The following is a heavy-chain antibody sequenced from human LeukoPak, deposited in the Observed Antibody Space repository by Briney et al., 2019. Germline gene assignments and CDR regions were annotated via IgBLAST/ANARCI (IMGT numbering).Heavy chain of an antibody. CDR2: TSSSDAGT. CDR3: ARAPVTSCRGAFCYPFDI. CDR1: GFTFSSYG. J-gene: IGHJ3*02. D-gene: IGHD2-15*01. Sequence: GGSLRLSCGASGFTFSSYGMTWVRQAPGKGLEWVSATSSSDAGTYHAESVRGRFTISRDNSKNTLYLQMNSLRADDAAVYYCARAPVTSCRGAFCYPFDIWGQGTMVTVSS. V-gene: IGHV3-23*01.